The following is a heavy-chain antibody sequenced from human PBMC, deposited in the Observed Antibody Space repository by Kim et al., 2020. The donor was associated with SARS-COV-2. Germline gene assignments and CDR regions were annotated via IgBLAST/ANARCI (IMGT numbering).Heavy chain of an antibody. D-gene: IGHD1-1*01. CDR3: AKFTTVHGMDV. CDR1: GYTFTSYY. J-gene: IGHJ6*02. V-gene: IGHV1-46*01. Sequence: ASVKVSCKASGYTFTSYYMHWVRQAPGQGLEWMGIINPSGGSTSYAQKFQGRVTMTRDTSTSTVYMELSSLRSEDTAVYYCAKFTTVHGMDVWGQGTTVTVSS. CDR2: INPSGGST.